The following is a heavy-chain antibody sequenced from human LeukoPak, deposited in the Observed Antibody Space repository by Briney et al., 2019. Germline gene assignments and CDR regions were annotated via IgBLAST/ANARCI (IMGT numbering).Heavy chain of an antibody. D-gene: IGHD4-17*01. Sequence: SETLSLTCAVYGGSFSGYYWSWIRQPPGKGLEWIGQINHSGSTNYNPSLKSRVTISVDTSKNQFSLKLSSATAADTAVYYCARVHYGDYLYYYYYMDVWGKGTTVTVSS. J-gene: IGHJ6*03. CDR3: ARVHYGDYLYYYYYMDV. CDR1: GGSFSGYY. V-gene: IGHV4-34*01. CDR2: INHSGST.